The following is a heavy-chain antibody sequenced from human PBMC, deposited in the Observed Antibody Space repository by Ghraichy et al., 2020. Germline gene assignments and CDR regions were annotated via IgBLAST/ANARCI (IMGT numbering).Heavy chain of an antibody. D-gene: IGHD3-10*01. J-gene: IGHJ6*02. CDR3: AREIPSPSSLGFGELSGMDV. CDR2: IWYDGSNK. Sequence: GESLNISCAASGFTFSSYGMHWVRQAPGKGLEWVAVIWYDGSNKYYADSVKGRFTISRDNSKNTLYLQMNSLRAEDTAVYYCAREIPSPSSLGFGELSGMDVWGQGTTVTVSS. V-gene: IGHV3-33*01. CDR1: GFTFSSYG.